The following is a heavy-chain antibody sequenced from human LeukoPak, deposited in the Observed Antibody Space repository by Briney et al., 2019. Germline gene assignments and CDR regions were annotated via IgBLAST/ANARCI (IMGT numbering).Heavy chain of an antibody. J-gene: IGHJ6*03. CDR1: GFTFSSYW. V-gene: IGHV3-74*01. CDR3: ARAGAMVRDYMDV. D-gene: IGHD3-10*01. Sequence: SGGSLRLSCAASGFTFSSYWMHWVRQAPGKGLVWVSRINSDGSSTSYADSVKGRFTISRDNAKNSLYLQMNSLRAEDAALYYCARAGAMVRDYMDVWGKGTTVTVSS. CDR2: INSDGSST.